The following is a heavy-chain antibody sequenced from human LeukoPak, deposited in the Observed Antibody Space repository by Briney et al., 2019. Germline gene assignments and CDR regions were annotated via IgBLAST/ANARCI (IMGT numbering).Heavy chain of an antibody. CDR2: IYYSGRT. Sequence: SETLSLTCTVSGGSISSSNYYWGWIRQPPWKGLECIGSIYYSGRTYYKSSLKSRVTISVDTSNNQFSLKLNSVTAADTAVYYCARIAYSSSTDYWGQGTLVTVSS. V-gene: IGHV4-39*07. J-gene: IGHJ4*02. D-gene: IGHD6-6*01. CDR1: GGSISSSNYY. CDR3: ARIAYSSSTDY.